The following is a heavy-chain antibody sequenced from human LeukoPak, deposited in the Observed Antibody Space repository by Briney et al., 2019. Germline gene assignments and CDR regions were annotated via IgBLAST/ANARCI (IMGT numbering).Heavy chain of an antibody. Sequence: GGSLRLSCAASGVTSRSYTMSSGRHTPGERLWWGSPISSSTAYIYYADSLRGRFTISRDNAGNSLFLQMDSLRAEDTAVYYCAREGGRGSSSSDYFDSWGQGTLVTVSS. V-gene: IGHV3-21*01. D-gene: IGHD6-6*01. J-gene: IGHJ4*02. CDR1: GVTSRSYT. CDR3: AREGGRGSSSSDYFDS. CDR2: ISSSTAYI.